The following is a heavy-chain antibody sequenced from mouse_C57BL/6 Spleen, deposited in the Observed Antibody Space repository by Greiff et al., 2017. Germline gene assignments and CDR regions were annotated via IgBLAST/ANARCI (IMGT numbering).Heavy chain of an antibody. Sequence: QVQLQQSGAELAKPGASVKLSCKASGYTFTSYWMHWVKQRPGQGLEWIGYINPSGGSTKYNQKFKDKATLTADKSSSTAYMQLSSLTYEDSAVXYCASGVYWFAYWGQGTLVTVSA. J-gene: IGHJ3*01. D-gene: IGHD1-1*02. V-gene: IGHV1-7*01. CDR3: ASGVYWFAY. CDR2: INPSGGST. CDR1: GYTFTSYW.